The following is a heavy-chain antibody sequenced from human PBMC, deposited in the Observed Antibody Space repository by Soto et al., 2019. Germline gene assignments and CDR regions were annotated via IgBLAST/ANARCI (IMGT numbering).Heavy chain of an antibody. CDR3: AGGRGGSSYYYYGMDV. V-gene: IGHV1-69*05. Sequence: QVQLVQSGAEVKKPGSSVKVSCKASGGTFSSYAINWVRQAPGQGLEWMGGIIPIFGTANYAQKFQGRVTISTDETTNXAYMELSSLRSEDTAVYYCAGGRGGSSYYYYGMDVWGQGTTVTVSS. D-gene: IGHD2-15*01. J-gene: IGHJ6*02. CDR1: GGTFSSYA. CDR2: IIPIFGTA.